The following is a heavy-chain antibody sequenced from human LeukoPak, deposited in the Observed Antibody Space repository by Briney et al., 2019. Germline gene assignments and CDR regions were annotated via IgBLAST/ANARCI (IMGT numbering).Heavy chain of an antibody. J-gene: IGHJ2*01. CDR2: IYYSGST. CDR1: GGSISSYY. V-gene: IGHV4-59*12. D-gene: IGHD4-17*01. Sequence: SETLSLTCTVSGGSISSYYWSWIRQPAGKGLEWIGYIYYSGSTNYNPSLKSRVTMSVDTSKDQFSLKLSSVTAADTAVYYCARGDGDYGDYALGWYFDLWGRGTLVTVSS. CDR3: ARGDGDYGDYALGWYFDL.